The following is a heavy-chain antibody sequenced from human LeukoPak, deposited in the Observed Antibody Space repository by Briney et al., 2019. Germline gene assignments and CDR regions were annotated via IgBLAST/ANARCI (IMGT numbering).Heavy chain of an antibody. CDR1: GYTFTGYY. V-gene: IGHV1-2*04. J-gene: IGHJ6*02. Sequence: ASVKVSCKGSGYTFTGYYMHWVRQAPGQGLEWMGWINPNSGGTNYAQKFQGWVTMTRDTSISTAYMELSRLRSDDTAVYYCARWSGYDILTGPRSVYYYGMDVWGQGTTVTVSS. CDR3: ARWSGYDILTGPRSVYYYGMDV. CDR2: INPNSGGT. D-gene: IGHD3-9*01.